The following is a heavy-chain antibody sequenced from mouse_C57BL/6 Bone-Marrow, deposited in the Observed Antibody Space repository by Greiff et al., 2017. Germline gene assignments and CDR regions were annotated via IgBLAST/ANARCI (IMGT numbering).Heavy chain of an antibody. V-gene: IGHV5-4*03. D-gene: IGHD1-1*01. J-gene: IGHJ3*01. CDR2: ISDGGSYT. CDR3: AKGRAGSPWFAY. Sequence: DVMLVESGGGLVKPGGSLKLSCAASGFTFSSYAMSWVRQTPEKRLEWVATISDGGSYTYYPDNVKGRFTISRDNAKNNLYLQMSHLKSEDTAMYYCAKGRAGSPWFAYWGQGTLVTVSA. CDR1: GFTFSSYA.